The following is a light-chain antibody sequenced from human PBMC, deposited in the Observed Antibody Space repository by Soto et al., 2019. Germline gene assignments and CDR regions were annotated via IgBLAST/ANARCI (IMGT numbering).Light chain of an antibody. V-gene: IGKV1-27*01. J-gene: IGKJ3*01. CDR1: RGISNY. CDR2: SAS. Sequence: DIQMTQSPSSLSASVGDRVTITCRASRGISNYLAWYQQRPGEVPKLLIYSASTLQSGVPSWFSGSGSGTDFILTITSLQPEDVATYFCQKYSSAPYTFGPGTKVDI. CDR3: QKYSSAPYT.